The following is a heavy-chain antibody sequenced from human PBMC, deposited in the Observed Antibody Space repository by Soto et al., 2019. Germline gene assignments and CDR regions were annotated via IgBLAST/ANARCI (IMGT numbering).Heavy chain of an antibody. Sequence: EEQLVESGGGLVQPGGSLRLSCAASGSTFSRYEMNWVRQAPGKGLEWVSYISGSSSMIYYADSVKGRFTISRDNAKNSLFLQMNSLRAEDTAVYYCARHSRYYDSSDYFDYWGQGTLVTVSS. CDR1: GSTFSRYE. CDR2: ISGSSSMI. J-gene: IGHJ4*02. CDR3: ARHSRYYDSSDYFDY. V-gene: IGHV3-48*03. D-gene: IGHD3-22*01.